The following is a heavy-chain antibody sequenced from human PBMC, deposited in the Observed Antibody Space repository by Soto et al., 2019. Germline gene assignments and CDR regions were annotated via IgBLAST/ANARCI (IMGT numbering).Heavy chain of an antibody. Sequence: QVQLVQSGAEVKKPGASVKVSCKASGYTFTSYGISWVRQAPGQGLERMGWISAYNGNTNYAQKLQGRVTMTKDTPTSTAYMELRGLRSDVTAVYYGAREIEDYDYIWWSYRRFDSWGQGTLVTVSS. CDR3: AREIEDYDYIWWSYRRFDS. D-gene: IGHD3-16*02. V-gene: IGHV1-18*01. CDR1: GYTFTSYG. CDR2: ISAYNGNT. J-gene: IGHJ4*02.